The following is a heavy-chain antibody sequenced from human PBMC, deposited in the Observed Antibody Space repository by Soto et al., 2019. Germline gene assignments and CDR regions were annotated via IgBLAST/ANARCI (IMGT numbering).Heavy chain of an antibody. CDR2: INHSEST. CDR3: ATHPPYGPLDH. V-gene: IGHV4-34*01. CDR1: GGSFSGYY. J-gene: IGHJ4*02. D-gene: IGHD4-17*01. Sequence: PSETLSLTCAVYGGSFSGYYWSWIRQPPGKGLEWIGEINHSESTNYNPSLKSRVTISVDTSKNQFSLRLTSVTAADTAVYYCATHPPYGPLDHWGQRTLVTVSS.